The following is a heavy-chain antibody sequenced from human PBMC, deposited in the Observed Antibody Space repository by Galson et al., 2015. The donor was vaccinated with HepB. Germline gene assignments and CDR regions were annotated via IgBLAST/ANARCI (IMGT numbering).Heavy chain of an antibody. V-gene: IGHV4-59*01. Sequence: SETLSLTCTVSGGSISSYYWSWIRQPPGKGLEWIGYIYYSGSTNYNPSLKSRVTISVDTSKNQFSLKLSSVTAADTAVYYCARGILVPAAMRDIYYGMDVWGQGTTVTVSS. D-gene: IGHD2-2*01. CDR1: GGSISSYY. CDR2: IYYSGST. CDR3: ARGILVPAAMRDIYYGMDV. J-gene: IGHJ6*02.